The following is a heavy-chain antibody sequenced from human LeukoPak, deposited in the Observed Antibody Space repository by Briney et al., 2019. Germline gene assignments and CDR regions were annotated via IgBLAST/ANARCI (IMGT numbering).Heavy chain of an antibody. V-gene: IGHV1-8*01. Sequence: ASVKVSCKASGYTFTSYDINWVRQATGQGLEWMGWMNPSSGNTGYAQKFQGRVTMTRNTSISTAYMELSSLRSEDTAVYYCARGSVVVPAAIDRYYYMDVWGKGTTVTVSS. CDR2: MNPSSGNT. J-gene: IGHJ6*03. CDR1: GYTFTSYD. D-gene: IGHD2-2*01. CDR3: ARGSVVVPAAIDRYYYMDV.